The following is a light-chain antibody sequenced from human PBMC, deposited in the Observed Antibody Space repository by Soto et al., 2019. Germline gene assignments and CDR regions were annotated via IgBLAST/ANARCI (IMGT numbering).Light chain of an antibody. J-gene: IGKJ2*01. CDR2: GAS. CDR3: QQRYRTPRT. V-gene: IGKV1-39*01. CDR1: QSISNY. Sequence: IQMTQSPSSLSATVGDRVTITCRASQSISNYLNWYQHKPGKAPKLLIYGASSLQSGVPPRFRGRGSWTNFPSTISRLQPENFSTYFCQQRYRTPRTFGQGTKLEIK.